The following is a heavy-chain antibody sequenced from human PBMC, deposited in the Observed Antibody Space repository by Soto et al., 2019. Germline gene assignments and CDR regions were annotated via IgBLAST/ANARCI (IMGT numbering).Heavy chain of an antibody. CDR1: GISITSSY. J-gene: IGHJ5*02. Sequence: SETLSLTCTVSGISITSSYWNWFRQSPGKGLEWIGQISDNGAINYNPPLESRVTISTDTSNNQVSLTLTTVDAADTAIYFCARGRHWFGPWGQGTLVTVS. CDR3: ARGRHWFGP. V-gene: IGHV4-59*01. CDR2: ISDNGAI.